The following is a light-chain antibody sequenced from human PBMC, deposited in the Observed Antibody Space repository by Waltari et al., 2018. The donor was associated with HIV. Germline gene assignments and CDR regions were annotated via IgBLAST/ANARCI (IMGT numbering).Light chain of an antibody. CDR1: SSDVGAFKY. Sequence: QSALTQPPSASGSPGQSVTISCPGASSDVGAFKYVSWYQQHPGKAPKLLIYDVTRRPSGVPDRFSGSKSGNTASLTISGLQADDEADYYCCSYAGNFIYVFGTGTKVTVL. J-gene: IGLJ1*01. CDR2: DVT. CDR3: CSYAGNFIYV. V-gene: IGLV2-8*01.